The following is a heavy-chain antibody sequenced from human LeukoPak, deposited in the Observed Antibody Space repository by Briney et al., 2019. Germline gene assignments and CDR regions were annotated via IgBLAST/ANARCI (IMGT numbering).Heavy chain of an antibody. Sequence: PSEALSLTCTVSGDSISSYYWSWIRQPPGKGLEWMGYINYSGNTNYNPSPKSRVTISVDTSKNQFSLRLTSVTAADTAVYYCAREGRQDYVYFDCWGQGTLVTVSS. D-gene: IGHD4-17*01. V-gene: IGHV4-59*01. CDR3: AREGRQDYVYFDC. CDR2: INYSGNT. CDR1: GDSISSYY. J-gene: IGHJ4*02.